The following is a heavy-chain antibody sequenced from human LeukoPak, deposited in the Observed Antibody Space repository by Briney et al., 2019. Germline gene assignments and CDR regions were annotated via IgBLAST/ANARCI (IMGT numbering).Heavy chain of an antibody. V-gene: IGHV1-69*13. CDR1: SYTFTSYA. CDR3: ARDQEGLSWFALDP. J-gene: IGHJ5*02. Sequence: SVKVSCKASSYTFTSYAISWVRQAPGQGLEWMGGIIPIFGTANYAQKFQGRVTITADESTSTAYMELSSLRSEDTAVYYCARDQEGLSWFALDPWGQGTLVTVSS. CDR2: IIPIFGTA. D-gene: IGHD3-10*01.